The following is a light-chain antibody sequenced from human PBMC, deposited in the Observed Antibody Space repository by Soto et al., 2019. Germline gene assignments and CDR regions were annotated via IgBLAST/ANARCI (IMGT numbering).Light chain of an antibody. J-gene: IGKJ4*01. V-gene: IGKV3-11*01. CDR1: QSVSAF. CDR3: QQRYTWPLT. Sequence: EIVLTQSPATLSLSPGERAALSCRASQSVSAFLAWYQQKPGQAPRLLLYDASNRATGIPARFSGSGSGTDFTLTISSLEPEDFAVYYCQQRYTWPLTFGGGTKLEIK. CDR2: DAS.